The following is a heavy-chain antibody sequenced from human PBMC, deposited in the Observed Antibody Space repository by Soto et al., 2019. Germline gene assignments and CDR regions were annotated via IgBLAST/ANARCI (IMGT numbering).Heavy chain of an antibody. D-gene: IGHD3-10*01. V-gene: IGHV4-31*03. CDR3: ARVGGSGSYYATYGMDV. CDR2: IYYSGST. J-gene: IGHJ6*02. CDR1: GGSISSGGYY. Sequence: QVQLQESGPGLVKPSQTLSLTCTVSGGSISSGGYYWSWIRQHPGKGLEWIGYIYYSGSTYYNPSLTSRVTISVDTSKNQFSLKLSSVTAADTAVYYCARVGGSGSYYATYGMDVWGQGTTVTVSS.